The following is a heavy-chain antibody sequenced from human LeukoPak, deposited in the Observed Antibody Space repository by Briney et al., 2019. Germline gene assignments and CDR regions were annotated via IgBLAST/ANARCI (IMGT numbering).Heavy chain of an antibody. D-gene: IGHD1-26*01. CDR3: ASGGTYYGAAFDF. Sequence: GGSLRLSCAASGFIFDDYAMHWVRQAPGKGLEWVSGINWNGGSTGYADSVKGRFTISRDNAKNSLYLQMNSLRAEDTALYYCASGGTYYGAAFDFWGQGTLVTVSS. J-gene: IGHJ4*02. CDR1: GFIFDDYA. CDR2: INWNGGST. V-gene: IGHV3-20*04.